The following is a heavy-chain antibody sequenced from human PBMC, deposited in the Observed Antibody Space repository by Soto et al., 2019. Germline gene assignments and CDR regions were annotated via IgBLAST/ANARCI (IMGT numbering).Heavy chain of an antibody. J-gene: IGHJ3*02. CDR3: ARGRNYYDSSSYYDAADM. CDR2: IIPIFGTG. Sequence: SVKVSCKASGGTFTSYGTSWVRQAPGQGLEWMGGIIPIFGTGSYAQKFQGRVTITADESTSTVYMDLSSLRSEDTAVYYCARGRNYYDSSSYYDAADMWGQGTMVTVSS. V-gene: IGHV1-69*13. D-gene: IGHD3-22*01. CDR1: GGTFTSYG.